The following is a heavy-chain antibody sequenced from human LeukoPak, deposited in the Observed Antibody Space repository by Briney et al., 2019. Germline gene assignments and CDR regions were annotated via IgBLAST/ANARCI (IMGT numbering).Heavy chain of an antibody. CDR1: GGSISIGDYY. Sequence: PSETLSLTCTVSGGSISIGDYYWSWIRQPPGKGLEWIGYIYYSGSTYYNPSLKSRVTISVDTSKNQFSLKLSSVTAADTAVYYCALGNCPTTSCYPGVAFDIWGQGTMVTVSS. J-gene: IGHJ3*02. D-gene: IGHD2-2*01. CDR2: IYYSGST. V-gene: IGHV4-30-4*08. CDR3: ALGNCPTTSCYPGVAFDI.